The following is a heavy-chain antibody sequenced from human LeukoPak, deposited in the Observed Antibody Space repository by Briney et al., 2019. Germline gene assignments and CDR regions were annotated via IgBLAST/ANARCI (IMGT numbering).Heavy chain of an antibody. CDR3: ARALQGVAGIDS. D-gene: IGHD6-19*01. CDR2: INPSTGDT. Sequence: ASVKVSCKASGYIFIGFYIHWVRQAPGRGLEWMGWINPSTGDTNSAPRFKDRVTMTRDTSISTAYMALSGLRSDDTAVYYCARALQGVAGIDSWGQGTLVTVSS. J-gene: IGHJ4*02. V-gene: IGHV1-2*02. CDR1: GYIFIGFY.